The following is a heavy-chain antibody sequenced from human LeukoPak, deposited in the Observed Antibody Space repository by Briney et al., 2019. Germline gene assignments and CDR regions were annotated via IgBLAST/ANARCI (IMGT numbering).Heavy chain of an antibody. J-gene: IGHJ6*03. D-gene: IGHD6-13*01. CDR3: ARVSSKGSYYYYMDV. Sequence: GGSLRLSCAASGFTFSSYGMHWVRQAPGKGLEWVAVISYDGSNKYYADSVKGRFTISRDNSKNTLYLQMNSLRAEDTAVYYCARVSSKGSYYYYMDVWGKGTTVTVSS. CDR2: ISYDGSNK. CDR1: GFTFSSYG. V-gene: IGHV3-30*03.